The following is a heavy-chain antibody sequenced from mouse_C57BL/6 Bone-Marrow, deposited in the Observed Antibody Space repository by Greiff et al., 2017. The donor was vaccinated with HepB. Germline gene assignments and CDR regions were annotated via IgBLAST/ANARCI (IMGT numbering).Heavy chain of an antibody. CDR3: ARWGLRRYFDY. CDR1: GFTFTDYY. Sequence: EVQLVESGGGLVQPGGSLSLSCAASGFTFTDYYMSWVRQPPGKALEWLGFIRNKANGYTTEYSASVKGRFTISRDNSQSILYLQMNALRAEDSATYYCARWGLRRYFDYWGQGTTLTVSS. J-gene: IGHJ2*01. D-gene: IGHD2-2*01. CDR2: IRNKANGYTT. V-gene: IGHV7-3*01.